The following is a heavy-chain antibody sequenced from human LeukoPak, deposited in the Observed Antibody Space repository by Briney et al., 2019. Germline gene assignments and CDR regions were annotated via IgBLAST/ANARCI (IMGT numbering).Heavy chain of an antibody. Sequence: ASVKVSCKASGYTFTGYYMHWVRQAPGQGLEWMGWMNPNSGNTGYAQKFQGRVTMTRNTSISTAYMELSSLRSEDTAVYYCARGTGDLDYWGQGTLVTVSS. CDR2: MNPNSGNT. CDR1: GYTFTGYY. D-gene: IGHD7-27*01. J-gene: IGHJ4*02. CDR3: ARGTGDLDY. V-gene: IGHV1-8*02.